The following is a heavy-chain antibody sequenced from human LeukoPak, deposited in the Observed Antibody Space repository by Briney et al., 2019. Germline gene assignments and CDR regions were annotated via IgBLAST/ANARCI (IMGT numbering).Heavy chain of an antibody. Sequence: PSETLSLTCTVSGGSISGYYWSWIRLPPGKGLEWIAYIHYSGTTNYNPSLRSRVTISVDTPKNQFSLKVNSVTATDTAVYFCARHDSYALGSHPLDVWGQGTTVIVSS. CDR1: GGSISGYY. V-gene: IGHV4-59*08. J-gene: IGHJ6*02. CDR3: ARHDSYALGSHPLDV. D-gene: IGHD3-10*01. CDR2: IHYSGTT.